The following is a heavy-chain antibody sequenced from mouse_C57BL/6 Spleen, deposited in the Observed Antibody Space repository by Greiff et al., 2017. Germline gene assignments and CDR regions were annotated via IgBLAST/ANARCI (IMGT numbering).Heavy chain of an antibody. D-gene: IGHD2-4*01. J-gene: IGHJ2*01. Sequence: VKLQQPGAGLVKPGASVKLSCTASGYTFTSYWMHWVRQRPGQGLEWIGKIHPNSGSTNYNENFKSKATLTVDKSSSTAYMQLSSLTSEDSAVYYYARGGLDYWGQGTTLTVSS. CDR1: GYTFTSYW. V-gene: IGHV1-64*01. CDR2: IHPNSGST. CDR3: ARGGLDY.